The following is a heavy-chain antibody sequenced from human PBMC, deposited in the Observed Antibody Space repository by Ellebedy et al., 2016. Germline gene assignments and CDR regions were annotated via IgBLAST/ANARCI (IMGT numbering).Heavy chain of an antibody. CDR3: ARGPRRGGWYHFDY. J-gene: IGHJ4*02. Sequence: SETLSLTCTVSGGSISSYYWSWIRQPPGKGLEWIGYIYYSGSTNYNPSLKSRVTISVDTSKNQFSLKLSSVTAADTAVYYCARGPRRGGWYHFDYWGQGTLVTVSS. CDR2: IYYSGST. CDR1: GGSISSYY. V-gene: IGHV4-59*01. D-gene: IGHD6-19*01.